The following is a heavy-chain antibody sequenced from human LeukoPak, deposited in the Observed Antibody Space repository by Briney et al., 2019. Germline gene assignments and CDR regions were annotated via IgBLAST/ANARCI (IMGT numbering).Heavy chain of an antibody. CDR1: GFTFSSYE. CDR3: ARMAGGYDYYMDV. CDR2: ISSSGSTI. Sequence: GGSLRLSCAASGFTFSSYEMNWVRQAPGKGLEWVSYISSSGSTIYYADSVKGRSTISRDNAKNSLYLQMNSLRAEDTAVYYCARMAGGYDYYMDVWGKGTTVTVSS. J-gene: IGHJ6*03. V-gene: IGHV3-48*03. D-gene: IGHD2-8*01.